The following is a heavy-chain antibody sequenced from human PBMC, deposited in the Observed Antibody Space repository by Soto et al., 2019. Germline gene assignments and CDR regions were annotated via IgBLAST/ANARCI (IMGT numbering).Heavy chain of an antibody. CDR1: GFTFSDHY. CDR2: TRNKANSYTT. D-gene: IGHD2-15*01. J-gene: IGHJ3*02. CDR3: ARERSRHQFVVVVAATNDAFDI. Sequence: EVQLVESGGGLVQPGGSLRLSCAASGFTFSDHYMDWVRQAPGKGLEWVGRTRNKANSYTTEYAASVKGRFTISRDDSKNSLYLQMNSLKTEDTAVYYCARERSRHQFVVVVAATNDAFDIWGQGTMVTVSS. V-gene: IGHV3-72*01.